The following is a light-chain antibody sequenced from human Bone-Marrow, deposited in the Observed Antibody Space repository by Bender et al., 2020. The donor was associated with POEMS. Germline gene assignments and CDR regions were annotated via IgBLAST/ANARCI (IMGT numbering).Light chain of an antibody. J-gene: IGLJ2*01. V-gene: IGLV2-14*02. CDR1: SSDVGSYKL. Sequence: QSALTQPASVSGSPGQSITISCTGTSSDVGSYKLVSWYQHPPGKAPKLIMSEVKYRPSGVSNRFSGSKSDTTASLTISGLQAEDEADYYCTSFTTSRTVIFGGGTKLTVL. CDR3: TSFTTSRTVI. CDR2: EVK.